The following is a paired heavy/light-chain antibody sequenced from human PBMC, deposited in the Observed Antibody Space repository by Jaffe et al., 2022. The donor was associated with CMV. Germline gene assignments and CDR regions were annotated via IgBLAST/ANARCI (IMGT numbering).Heavy chain of an antibody. J-gene: IGHJ3*02. Sequence: EVQLVESGGGLVKPGGSLRLSCAASGFTFSNAWMSWVRQAPGKGLEWVGRIKSKTDGGTTDYAAPVKGRFTISRDDSKNTLYLQMNSLKTEDTAVYYCTTGSASIVGALGDAFDIWGQGTMVTVSS. CDR3: TTGSASIVGALGDAFDI. CDR2: IKSKTDGGTT. D-gene: IGHD1-26*01. V-gene: IGHV3-15*01. CDR1: GFTFSNAW.
Light chain of an antibody. CDR3: QQSYSLT. Sequence: DIQMTQSPSSLSASVGDRVTITCRASQSISSYLNWYQQKPGKAPKLLIYAASSLQSGVPSRFSGSGSGTDFTLTISSLQPEDFATYYCQQSYSLTFGGGTKVEIK. V-gene: IGKV1-39*01. CDR1: QSISSY. J-gene: IGKJ4*01. CDR2: AAS.